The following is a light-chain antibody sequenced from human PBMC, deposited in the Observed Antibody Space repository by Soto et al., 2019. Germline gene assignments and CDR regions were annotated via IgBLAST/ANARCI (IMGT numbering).Light chain of an antibody. V-gene: IGKV1-5*01. Sequence: DIEMTQSPSTLSASVGDGVTITCRASQSINTWLAWYQQKPGKAPKLLIYDASTLESGVPSRFSGSGSGTEFTLTISSLQPDDFATYYCQQYNSYSRTFALGTKVDIK. CDR3: QQYNSYSRT. J-gene: IGKJ1*01. CDR2: DAS. CDR1: QSINTW.